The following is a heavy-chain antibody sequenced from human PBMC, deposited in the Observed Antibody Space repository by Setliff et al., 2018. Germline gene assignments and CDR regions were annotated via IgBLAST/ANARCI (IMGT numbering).Heavy chain of an antibody. Sequence: SETLSLTCTVSGGSISSGDYYWSWIRQPPGKGREWIGYIYYSGSTYYNPSLKSRVTISVDTSKNQFSLRLTSVTAADTAVYYCARASHYYDTSLRPHFDSWGQGTLVTVSS. CDR3: ARASHYYDTSLRPHFDS. J-gene: IGHJ4*02. CDR1: GGSISSGDYY. V-gene: IGHV4-30-4*08. CDR2: IYYSGST. D-gene: IGHD3-22*01.